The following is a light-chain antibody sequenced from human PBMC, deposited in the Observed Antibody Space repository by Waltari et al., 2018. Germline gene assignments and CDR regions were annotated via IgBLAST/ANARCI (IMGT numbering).Light chain of an antibody. CDR2: RAS. CDR3: QKYDDYPLT. V-gene: IGKV1-5*03. J-gene: IGKJ5*01. CDR1: QSIGTS. Sequence: DIQMTQTPYTLSASVGERVTITCRASQSIGTSLAWYQQKPGKAPKLLIHRASNLDNGVPSRFSGSGSGTEFTLTISSLQPDDFATYYCQKYDDYPLTFGPGSRLEIK.